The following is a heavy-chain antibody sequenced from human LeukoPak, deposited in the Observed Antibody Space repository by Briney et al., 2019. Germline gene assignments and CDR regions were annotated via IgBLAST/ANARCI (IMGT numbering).Heavy chain of an antibody. Sequence: GESLKISCKDSGYSFTSYWIGWVRQMPGKGLECMGIIYPGDSDTRYSPTFQGQVTISADKSISTAYLQWSSLKASDTAMYYCARRGLGYCSGGSCPFDYWGQGTLVTVSS. J-gene: IGHJ4*02. D-gene: IGHD2-15*01. V-gene: IGHV5-51*01. CDR2: IYPGDSDT. CDR3: ARRGLGYCSGGSCPFDY. CDR1: GYSFTSYW.